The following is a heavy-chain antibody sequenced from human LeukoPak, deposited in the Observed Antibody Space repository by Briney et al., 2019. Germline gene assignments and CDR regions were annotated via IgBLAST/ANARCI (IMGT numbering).Heavy chain of an antibody. Sequence: GGSLRLSCAASGFTFSSYWMSWVRQAPGRGLEWVAYIKQEGSEKYYVDSVKGRCTISRDNAKNSLYLQMMSLRAEDTAVYYCARDYRGWSGSYIDYWGQGTLVTPSS. V-gene: IGHV3-7*01. CDR2: IKQEGSEK. CDR1: GFTFSSYW. D-gene: IGHD1-26*01. CDR3: ARDYRGWSGSYIDY. J-gene: IGHJ4*02.